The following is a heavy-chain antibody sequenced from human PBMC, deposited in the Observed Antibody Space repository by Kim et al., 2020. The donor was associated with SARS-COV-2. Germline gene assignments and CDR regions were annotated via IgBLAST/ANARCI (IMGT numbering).Heavy chain of an antibody. J-gene: IGHJ4*02. CDR2: GSGK. Sequence: GSGKYDMASGKGRFTISRDNAKNSLYLQMDSLGAEDTAVYYCVGGPAGDYWGQGTLVTVSS. CDR3: VGGPAGDY. V-gene: IGHV3-7*01.